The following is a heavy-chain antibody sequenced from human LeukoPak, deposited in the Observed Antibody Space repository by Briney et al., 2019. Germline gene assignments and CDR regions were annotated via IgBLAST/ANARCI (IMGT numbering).Heavy chain of an antibody. CDR3: AKGFMGSVGAYFRY. CDR1: GLTFSTYG. Sequence: PGESLRLSCAASGLTFSTYGMSWVRQAPGKGLEWVASIHNSGSSTYYTDSVKGRFTISRANSKTTLDLQMNRLRAEVTAVYYCAKGFMGSVGAYFRYWGQGTMVTVS. V-gene: IGHV3-23*01. CDR2: IHNSGSST. D-gene: IGHD1-26*01. J-gene: IGHJ4*02.